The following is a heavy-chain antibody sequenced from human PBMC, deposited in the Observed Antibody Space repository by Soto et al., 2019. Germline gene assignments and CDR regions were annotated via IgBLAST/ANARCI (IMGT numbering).Heavy chain of an antibody. V-gene: IGHV4-34*01. CDR1: GGSFSGYY. CDR2: INHSGST. D-gene: IGHD2-15*01. J-gene: IGHJ5*02. Sequence: NPSETLSLTCAVYGGSFSGYYWSWIRQPPGKGLEWIGEINHSGSTNYNPSLKSRVTISVDTSKNQFSLKLSSVTAADTAVYYCAGPYCGGGSCTWFDPWGQGTLVTVSS. CDR3: AGPYCGGGSCTWFDP.